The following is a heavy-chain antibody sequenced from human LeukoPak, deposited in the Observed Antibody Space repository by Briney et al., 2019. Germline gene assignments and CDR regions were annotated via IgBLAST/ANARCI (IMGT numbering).Heavy chain of an antibody. D-gene: IGHD3-22*01. J-gene: IGHJ4*02. CDR3: AKGSYYDSSGSFYFDY. CDR2: ISSNGGST. CDR1: GFTFSNYA. Sequence: GGSLRLSCAASGFTFSNYAMHWVRQAPGEGLEYVSAISSNGGSTYYADSVKGRFTISRDNSKNTLYVQVNSLGTEDTAAYYCAKGSYYDSSGSFYFDYWGQGTLVTVSS. V-gene: IGHV3-64*02.